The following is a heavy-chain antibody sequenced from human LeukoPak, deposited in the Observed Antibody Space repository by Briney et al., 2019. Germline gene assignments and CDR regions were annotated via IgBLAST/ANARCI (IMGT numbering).Heavy chain of an antibody. Sequence: SVKVSCKASGGTFSSYAISWVRQAPGQGLEWMGRIIPIFGIANYAQKFQGRVTITADKSTSTAYMELSSLRSEDTGVYYCARNYGSGTGWFDPWGQGTLVTVSS. CDR3: ARNYGSGTGWFDP. CDR1: GGTFSSYA. V-gene: IGHV1-69*04. D-gene: IGHD3-10*01. J-gene: IGHJ5*02. CDR2: IIPIFGIA.